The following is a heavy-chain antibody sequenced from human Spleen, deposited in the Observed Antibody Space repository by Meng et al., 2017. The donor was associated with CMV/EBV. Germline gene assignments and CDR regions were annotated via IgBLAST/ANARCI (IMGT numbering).Heavy chain of an antibody. J-gene: IGHJ4*02. CDR3: ARARVVVPAALYADY. V-gene: IGHV3-21*01. CDR2: ISSSSSYI. Sequence: GESLKISCAASGFTFSSYSMNWVRQAPGKGLEWVLSISSSSSYIYYADSVKGRFTISRDNAKNSLYLQMNSLRAEDTAVYYCARARVVVPAALYADYWGQGTLVTVSS. D-gene: IGHD2-2*01. CDR1: GFTFSSYS.